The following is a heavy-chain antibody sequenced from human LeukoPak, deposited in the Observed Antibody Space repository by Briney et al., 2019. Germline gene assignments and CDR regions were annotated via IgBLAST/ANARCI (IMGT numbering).Heavy chain of an antibody. CDR3: ARGAGSGADYYYYYYMDV. CDR2: ISSSGSTI. J-gene: IGHJ6*03. Sequence: GGSLRLSCAASGFTFSSYEMNWVRQAPGKGLERVSYISSSGSTIYYADSVKGRFTISRDNAKNSLYLQMNSLRAEDTAVYYCARGAGSGADYYYYYYMDVWGKGTTVTVPS. D-gene: IGHD1-26*01. CDR1: GFTFSSYE. V-gene: IGHV3-48*03.